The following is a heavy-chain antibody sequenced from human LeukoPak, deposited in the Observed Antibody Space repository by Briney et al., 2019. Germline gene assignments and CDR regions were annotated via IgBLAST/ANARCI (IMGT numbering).Heavy chain of an antibody. CDR2: ISYEGSNK. J-gene: IGHJ4*02. CDR3: ARAQDTIPPPPQLPSRY. Sequence: PGGSLRLSCAASGFTFSSYGMHWVRQAPGKGLEWVAVISYEGSNKYYADSVKGRFTISRDNSKNTLYLQMNSLRAEDTAVYYCARAQDTIPPPPQLPSRYWGQGTLVTVSS. CDR1: GFTFSSYG. V-gene: IGHV3-30*03. D-gene: IGHD2-2*01.